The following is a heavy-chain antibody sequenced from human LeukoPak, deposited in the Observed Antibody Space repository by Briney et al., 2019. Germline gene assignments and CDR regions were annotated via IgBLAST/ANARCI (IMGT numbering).Heavy chain of an antibody. V-gene: IGHV4-39*01. Sequence: SETLSLTCTVSSVSISSSSDYWGWLRQPPGKGLEWIGSLYSGNIHYNPPLKSRATISVDTSKIQFSLHLSSVTAADTAVYYCVRHGYDSSGYYFGNWFDPWGQGTLVTVSS. J-gene: IGHJ5*02. CDR3: VRHGYDSSGYYFGNWFDP. CDR2: LYSGNI. CDR1: SVSISSSSDY. D-gene: IGHD3-22*01.